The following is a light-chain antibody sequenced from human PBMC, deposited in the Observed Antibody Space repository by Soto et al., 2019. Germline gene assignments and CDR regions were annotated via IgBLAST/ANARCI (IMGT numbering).Light chain of an antibody. Sequence: QSALTQPASVSGSPGQSITISCTGASSDVGNCNCVSWYQQHPGKAPKLMIYEVSNRPSGVSDRFSGSKAGNTASLTISGLQTEDEADYYCLSYTASSTFVFGTGTKVTVL. CDR1: SSDVGNCNC. V-gene: IGLV2-14*01. CDR3: LSYTASSTFV. CDR2: EVS. J-gene: IGLJ1*01.